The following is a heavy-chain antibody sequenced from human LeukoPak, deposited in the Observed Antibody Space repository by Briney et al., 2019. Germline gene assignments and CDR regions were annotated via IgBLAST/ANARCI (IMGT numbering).Heavy chain of an antibody. V-gene: IGHV3-21*01. D-gene: IGHD2-21*01. CDR2: ISSGSSYK. CDR3: ASFTVVVASDI. Sequence: GSLRLSCAASGFTFSSYSMNWVRQAPGKGLEWVSSISSGSSYKYYADSVKGRFTISRDNAKNSLYLQMNSLRAEDTALYFCASFTVVVASDIWGQGTMVTVSS. CDR1: GFTFSSYS. J-gene: IGHJ3*02.